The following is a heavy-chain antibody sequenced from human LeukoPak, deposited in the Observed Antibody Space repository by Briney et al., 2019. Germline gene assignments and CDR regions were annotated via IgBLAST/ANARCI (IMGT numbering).Heavy chain of an antibody. CDR2: IYYSGST. V-gene: IGHV4-59*01. D-gene: IGHD3-10*01. J-gene: IGHJ4*02. CDR1: GGSISSYY. CDR3: ARTDYYGSGSLYYFDY. Sequence: PSETLSLTCTVSGGSISSYYWSWIRQPPGKGLEWIGYIYYSGSTNYNPSLKSRVTISVDTSKNQFSLKLSSVTAADTAVYYCARTDYYGSGSLYYFDYWGQGTLVTVSP.